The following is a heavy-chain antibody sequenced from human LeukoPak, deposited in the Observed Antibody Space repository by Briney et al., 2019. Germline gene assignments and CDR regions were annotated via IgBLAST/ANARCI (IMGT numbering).Heavy chain of an antibody. CDR3: ARDKGGYCSSTSCYVGTIAFDP. D-gene: IGHD2-2*01. CDR1: GGSINSNGYY. V-gene: IGHV4-39*07. J-gene: IGHJ5*02. CDR2: IYYSGST. Sequence: SETLSLTCTVSGGSINSNGYYWGWIRQPPGKGLEWIGNIYYSGSTYYNPSLKSRVTISIDTSKNQFSLKLSSVTAADTAVYYCARDKGGYCSSTSCYVGTIAFDPWGQGTLVTVSS.